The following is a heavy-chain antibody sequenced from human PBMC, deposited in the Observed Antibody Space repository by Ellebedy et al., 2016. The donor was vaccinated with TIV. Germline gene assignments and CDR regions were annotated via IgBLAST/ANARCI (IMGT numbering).Heavy chain of an antibody. J-gene: IGHJ4*02. V-gene: IGHV3-21*01. CDR1: GFTFSNYA. D-gene: IGHD5-12*01. CDR3: ARALLTDSGYAI. CDR2: ISSSSSYI. Sequence: GESLKISXAASGFTFSNYAMSWVRQAPGKGLEWVSSISSSSSYIYYADSVKGRFTISRDNAKNSLYLQMNSLRAEDTAVYYCARALLTDSGYAIWGQGTLVTVSS.